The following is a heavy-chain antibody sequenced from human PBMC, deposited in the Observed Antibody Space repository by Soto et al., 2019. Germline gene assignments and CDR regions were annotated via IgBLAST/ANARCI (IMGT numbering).Heavy chain of an antibody. D-gene: IGHD3-9*01. J-gene: IGHJ3*02. CDR3: ARLGDSVYDILTGYYKDDALDI. V-gene: IGHV4-59*08. CDR1: GGSISSYY. Sequence: SETLSLTCTVSGGSISSYYWSWIRQPPGKGLEWIGYIYYSGSTNYNPSLNSRVTISVDTSKTQFSLKLSSVIAADTAVDYCARLGDSVYDILTGYYKDDALDIWGQGTMVTVSS. CDR2: IYYSGST.